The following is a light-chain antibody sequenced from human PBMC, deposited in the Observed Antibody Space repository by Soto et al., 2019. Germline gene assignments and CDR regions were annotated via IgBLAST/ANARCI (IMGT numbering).Light chain of an antibody. V-gene: IGKV3D-20*01. CDR2: DAS. Sequence: EVVLTQSPASLSLSPGERATLSCGASQIVSSNYLAWYQQKPGLAPRLLIYDASTRATGVPDRFRGSGSGKDFTLTINRLEPEDSEVYYCQQYGDSPRGTFGGGTKVEIK. CDR1: QIVSSNY. CDR3: QQYGDSPRGT. J-gene: IGKJ4*01.